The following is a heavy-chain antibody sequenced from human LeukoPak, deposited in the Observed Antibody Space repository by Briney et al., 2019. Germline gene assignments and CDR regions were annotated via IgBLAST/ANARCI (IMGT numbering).Heavy chain of an antibody. Sequence: SETLSLTCTVSGDSISRSTYHWAWIRQPPGKGLEWIGSVYYGRSPYFNPSLESRATISVDTSKNHFSLKMSSVTAADTAVYYCARSSGTGTFSYWGQGTLVTVSS. CDR2: VYYGRSP. CDR1: GDSISRSTYH. D-gene: IGHD6-25*01. CDR3: ARSSGTGTFSY. J-gene: IGHJ4*02. V-gene: IGHV4-39*02.